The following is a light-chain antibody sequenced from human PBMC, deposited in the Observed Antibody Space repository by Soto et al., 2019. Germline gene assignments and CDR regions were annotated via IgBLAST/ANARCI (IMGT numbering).Light chain of an antibody. CDR2: EVS. CDR1: SNDVGDYNY. V-gene: IGLV2-8*01. J-gene: IGLJ1*01. CDR3: SSYAGSSTLYV. Sequence: QSVLAQPPSASGSPGQSVTISCTGTSNDVGDYNYVSWYQQHPGKAPKLMIYEVSKRPSGVPGRFSGSKPGNTASLTVSGLQAEDEADYYCSSYAGSSTLYVFGTGTKVTVL.